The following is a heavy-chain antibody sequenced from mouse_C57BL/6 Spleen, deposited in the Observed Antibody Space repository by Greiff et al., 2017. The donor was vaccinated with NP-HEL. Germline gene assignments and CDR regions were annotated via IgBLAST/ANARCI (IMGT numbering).Heavy chain of an antibody. CDR1: GFSLTSYG. CDR3: AKPYGSYWYFDV. V-gene: IGHV2-4*01. J-gene: IGHJ1*03. CDR2: IWSGGST. Sequence: QVQLQQSGPGLVQPSQSLSITCTVSGFSLTSYGVHWVRQPPGKGLEWLGVIWSGGSTDYNAAFISRLSISKDNSKSQVFFKMNSLQADDTAIYYCAKPYGSYWYFDVWGTGTTVTVSS. D-gene: IGHD2-2*01.